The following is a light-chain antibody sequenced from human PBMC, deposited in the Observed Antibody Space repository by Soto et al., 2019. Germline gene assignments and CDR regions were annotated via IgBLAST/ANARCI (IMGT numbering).Light chain of an antibody. CDR3: QQYDKWPLT. CDR2: GAS. J-gene: IGKJ4*01. V-gene: IGKV3D-15*01. CDR1: HSVDSN. Sequence: EIVVAQSPATLSVSPGEGATLSCRASHSVDSNLAWYQQKPGQAPRLLIFGASTRATGIPTRFSGGGSETDFTLTISSXQSEDFGLYFCQQYDKWPLTFGGGTKVDIK.